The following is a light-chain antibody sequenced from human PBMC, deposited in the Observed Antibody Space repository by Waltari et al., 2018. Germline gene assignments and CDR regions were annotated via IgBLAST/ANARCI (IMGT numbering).Light chain of an antibody. CDR2: WAS. CDR3: QQYYSTPQA. V-gene: IGKV4-1*01. CDR1: QSVLYSSNNKKY. Sequence: DIVMTQSPDSLAVSLGERATINCKSSQSVLYSSNNKKYLAWYQQKPGQPPRLLIYWASTRESGVTDRFSGSGSGTDFTLTISSLHAEDVALYYCQQYYSTPQAFGQGTKVEI. J-gene: IGKJ1*01.